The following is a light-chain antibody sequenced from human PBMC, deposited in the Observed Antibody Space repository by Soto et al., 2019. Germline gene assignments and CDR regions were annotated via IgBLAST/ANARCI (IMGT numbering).Light chain of an antibody. CDR3: QQYGSSGT. CDR2: GAS. Sequence: EIVLTQSPGTLSLSPGERATLSCRASQSVSNNYLAWYQQKPGQAPRLLIYGASNRATGIPDRFSGSGSGADFTLTISRLEPEDFAVYYFQQYGSSGTFGQWTKVEIK. J-gene: IGKJ1*01. CDR1: QSVSNNY. V-gene: IGKV3-20*01.